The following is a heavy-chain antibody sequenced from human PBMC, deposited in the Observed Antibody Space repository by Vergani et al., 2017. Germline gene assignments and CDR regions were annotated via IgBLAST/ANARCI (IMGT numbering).Heavy chain of an antibody. D-gene: IGHD5-24*01. CDR3: ASXEMATSYYYYGMDV. CDR1: GFTFSSYW. J-gene: IGHJ6*02. Sequence: EVQLVESGGGLVQPGGSLRLSCAASGFTFSSYWMSWVRQAPGKGLEWVANIKQDGSEKYYVDSVKGRFTISRDNAKNSLYLQMNSLRAEDTAVYYCASXEMATSYYYYGMDVWGQGTTVTVSS. CDR2: IKQDGSEK. V-gene: IGHV3-7*01.